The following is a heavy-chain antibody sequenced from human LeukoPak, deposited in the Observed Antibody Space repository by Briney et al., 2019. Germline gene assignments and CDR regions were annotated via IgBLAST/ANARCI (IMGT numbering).Heavy chain of an antibody. CDR1: GGSISSYY. D-gene: IGHD1-26*01. V-gene: IGHV4-59*01. Sequence: SETLSLTCTVSGGSISSYYWSWIRQPPGKGLEWIGYIYYSGSTNYNPSLKSRVTISVDTSKNQFSLKLSSVTAADTAVYYCARERKELLFDSVFDYWGQGTLVTVSS. J-gene: IGHJ4*02. CDR3: ARERKELLFDSVFDY. CDR2: IYYSGST.